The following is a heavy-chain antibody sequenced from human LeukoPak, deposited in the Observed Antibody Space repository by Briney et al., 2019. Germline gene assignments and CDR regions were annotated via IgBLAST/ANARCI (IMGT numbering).Heavy chain of an antibody. V-gene: IGHV1-18*01. Sequence: ASVKVSCKSSGYTFTSYGITWVRQAPGQGLEWMGWINGYSGNTNYAQKLQGRVTMTTDTSTSTAYMELRSLKSDDTAVYYCARCDRGPHTAMADYWGQGTLVTVSS. CDR1: GYTFTSYG. D-gene: IGHD5-18*01. J-gene: IGHJ4*02. CDR3: ARCDRGPHTAMADY. CDR2: INGYSGNT.